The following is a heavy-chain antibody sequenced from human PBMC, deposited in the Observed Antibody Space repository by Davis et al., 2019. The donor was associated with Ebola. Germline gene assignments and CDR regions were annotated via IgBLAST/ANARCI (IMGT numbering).Heavy chain of an antibody. D-gene: IGHD3-10*01. V-gene: IGHV1-69*13. Sequence: SVKVSCKASGYTFTSYYMHWVRQAPGQGLEWMGGIIPIFGTANYAQKFQGRVTITADEFTSTAYMELSSLRSEDTAVYYCARGFSRRITMVQGLHPGSYYYYGMDVWGQGTTVTVSS. CDR2: IIPIFGTA. CDR1: GYTFTSYY. CDR3: ARGFSRRITMVQGLHPGSYYYYGMDV. J-gene: IGHJ6*02.